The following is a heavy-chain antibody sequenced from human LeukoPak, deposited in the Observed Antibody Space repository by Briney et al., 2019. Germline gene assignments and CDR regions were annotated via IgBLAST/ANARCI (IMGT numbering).Heavy chain of an antibody. V-gene: IGHV3-33*01. CDR1: GFTFSSYG. D-gene: IGHD3-10*01. CDR2: IWYDGSNK. Sequence: AGGSLRLSCAASGFTFSSYGMHWVRQAPGKGLEWVAVIWYDGSNKYYADSVKGRFTISRDNSKNTLYLQMNSLRAEDTAVYYCARELRRSGSYYNAPEDYWGQGTLVTVSS. J-gene: IGHJ4*02. CDR3: ARELRRSGSYYNAPEDY.